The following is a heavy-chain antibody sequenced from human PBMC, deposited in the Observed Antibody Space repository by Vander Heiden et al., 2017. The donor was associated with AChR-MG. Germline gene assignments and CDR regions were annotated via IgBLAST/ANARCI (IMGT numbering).Heavy chain of an antibody. V-gene: IGHV4-34*01. D-gene: IGHD2-8*01. CDR3: WARTKSPLYYYYYMDV. J-gene: IGHJ6*03. CDR1: GGSFSGYY. Sequence: QVQLQQWGAGLLKPSETLSLTCAVYGGSFSGYYWSWIRQPPGKGLEWIGEINHSGSTNYNPSLKSRVTISVDTSKNQFSLKLSSVTAADTAVYYCWARTKSPLYYYYYMDVWGKGTTVTVSS. CDR2: INHSGST.